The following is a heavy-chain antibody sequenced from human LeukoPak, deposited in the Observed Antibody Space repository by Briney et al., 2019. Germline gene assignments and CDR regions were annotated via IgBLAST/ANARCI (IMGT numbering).Heavy chain of an antibody. CDR1: GGSISSSSYY. D-gene: IGHD3-22*01. CDR2: IYYSGST. CDR3: ARHDYYDSSGYRS. J-gene: IGHJ4*02. Sequence: PSETLSLTCTVSGGSISSSSYYWGWIRQPPGKGLEWIGSIYYSGSTYYNPSLKSRVTISVDTSKNQFSLKLSSVTAADTAVYYYARHDYYDSSGYRSWGQGTLVTVSS. V-gene: IGHV4-39*01.